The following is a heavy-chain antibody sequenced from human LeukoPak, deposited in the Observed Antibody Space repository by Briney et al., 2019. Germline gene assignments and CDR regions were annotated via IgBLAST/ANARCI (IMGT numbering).Heavy chain of an antibody. CDR3: ASLKNSYDSSGYLVTDAFDI. CDR1: GYTFSDYY. Sequence: ASVKVSCKASGYTFSDYYIHWVRQAPGQGLEWMGWINPKSGGTNYAQKFQGRVSMTRDTSISAAYMEVSRLRSDDTAVYYCASLKNSYDSSGYLVTDAFDIWGQGTMVTVSS. V-gene: IGHV1-2*02. D-gene: IGHD3-22*01. CDR2: INPKSGGT. J-gene: IGHJ3*02.